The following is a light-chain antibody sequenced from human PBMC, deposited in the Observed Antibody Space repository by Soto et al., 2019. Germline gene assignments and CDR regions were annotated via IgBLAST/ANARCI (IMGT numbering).Light chain of an antibody. CDR1: SSDVGAYNY. V-gene: IGLV2-8*01. CDR3: TSSAGNNNCV. J-gene: IGLJ1*01. Sequence: QSVLTQPPSASGSPGQSVTISCTGTSSDVGAYNYVSWYQQHPGKAPKLLIYEVNKRPSGVPDRFSGSKSGNTASLTVSGLQAEDEADYYCTSSAGNNNCVFGTGTKVTGL. CDR2: EVN.